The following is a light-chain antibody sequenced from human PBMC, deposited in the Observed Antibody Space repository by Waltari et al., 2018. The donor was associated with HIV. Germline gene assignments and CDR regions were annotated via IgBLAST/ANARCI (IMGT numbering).Light chain of an antibody. CDR2: LGS. V-gene: IGKV2-28*01. J-gene: IGKJ2*01. CDR3: MQALQTPYT. Sequence: DIVMTQSPLSLPVTPGEPASITCRSSQSLLHSNGYNYLDWYVQKPGQSPHFLIFLGSNRDSGVPDRISGSGSATDFTLKISRVEAEDVGVYYCMQALQTPYTFGQGTKLEIK. CDR1: QSLLHSNGYNY.